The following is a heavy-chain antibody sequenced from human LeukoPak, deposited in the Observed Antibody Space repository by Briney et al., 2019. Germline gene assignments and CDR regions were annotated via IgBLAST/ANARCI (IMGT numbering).Heavy chain of an antibody. CDR1: GGSFSGYY. V-gene: IGHV4-34*01. Sequence: SETLSLTCAVYGGSFSGYYWSWILQPPGKGLEWIGEINRSGSTNYNPSLKSRVTISVDTSKNQFSLKLSSVTAADTAVYYCARGSLRITMVRGVIIAFIFDYWGQGTLVTVSS. D-gene: IGHD3-10*01. J-gene: IGHJ4*02. CDR3: ARGSLRITMVRGVIIAFIFDY. CDR2: INRSGST.